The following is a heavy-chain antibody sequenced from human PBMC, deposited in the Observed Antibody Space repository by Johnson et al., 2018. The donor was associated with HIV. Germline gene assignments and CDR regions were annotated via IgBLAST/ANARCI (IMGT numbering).Heavy chain of an antibody. CDR3: ARRAHDAFDI. CDR1: GFTFSSYA. V-gene: IGHV3-64*01. J-gene: IGHJ3*02. Sequence: VLLVESGGGLVQPGGSLRLSCAASGFTFSSYAMHWVRQAPGKGLESVSAISSDGGSSYSANSVKGRFTISRDNSKNTLFLQMGSLRAEDMAVYYCARRAHDAFDIWGQGTMVTVSS. CDR2: ISSDGGSS.